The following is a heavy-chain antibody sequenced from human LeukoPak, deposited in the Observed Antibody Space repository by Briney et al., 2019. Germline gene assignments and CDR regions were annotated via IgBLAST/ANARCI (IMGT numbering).Heavy chain of an antibody. D-gene: IGHD3-9*01. Sequence: SETLSLTCTVSGGSISSSSYYWGWIRQPPGKGLEWIGSIYYSGSTYYNPSLKSRVTISVDTSKNQFSLKLSSVTAADTAVYYCARVRSIYTPMRGVYILTGYSFDYWGQGTLVTVSS. V-gene: IGHV4-39*01. J-gene: IGHJ4*02. CDR3: ARVRSIYTPMRGVYILTGYSFDY. CDR1: GGSISSSSYY. CDR2: IYYSGST.